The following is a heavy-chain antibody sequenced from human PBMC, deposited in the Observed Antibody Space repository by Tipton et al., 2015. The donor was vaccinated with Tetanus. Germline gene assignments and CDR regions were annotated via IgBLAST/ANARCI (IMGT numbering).Heavy chain of an antibody. CDR3: ARTSGYFRSGAYIDV. V-gene: IGHV3-7*03. CDR1: GFTFSDYW. Sequence: SGFTFSDYWMTWVRQAPGKGLEWVASIKQDGTDKSYVDSVKGRFTVSRDNAKNSLYLQMNSLRAEDTAVYYCARTSGYFRSGAYIDVWGRGPLVTVSS. D-gene: IGHD3-10*01. CDR2: IKQDGTDK. J-gene: IGHJ2*01.